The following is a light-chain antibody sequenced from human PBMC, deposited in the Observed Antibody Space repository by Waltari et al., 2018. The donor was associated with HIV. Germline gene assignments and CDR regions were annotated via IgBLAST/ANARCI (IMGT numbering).Light chain of an antibody. CDR3: ATWDNGLNGRHV. V-gene: IGLV1-44*01. J-gene: IGLJ1*01. CDR2: ATN. CDR1: SSNIGANI. Sequence: QSVLTQPPSASGTPGQRVTISCSGGSSNIGANIVNWYQLLPGRAPRLLIYATNQRPSGVPDRVSGSKSGTSASLAISGLQSEDEGDYYCATWDNGLNGRHVFGTGTQVTV.